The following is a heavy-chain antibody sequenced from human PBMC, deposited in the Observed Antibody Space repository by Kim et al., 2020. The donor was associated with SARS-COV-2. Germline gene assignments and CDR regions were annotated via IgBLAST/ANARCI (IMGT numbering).Heavy chain of an antibody. D-gene: IGHD2-15*01. CDR1: GGSISSGDYY. Sequence: SETLSLTCTVSGGSISSGDYYWSWIRQPPVKDLEWIGYIYYSGSTYYNPSLKSRVTISVDTSKNQFSLKLSSVTSADTAVYYCARDSCSGGSCYSYGMDVWGQGTTVTVS. J-gene: IGHJ6*02. CDR2: IYYSGST. CDR3: ARDSCSGGSCYSYGMDV. V-gene: IGHV4-30-4*01.